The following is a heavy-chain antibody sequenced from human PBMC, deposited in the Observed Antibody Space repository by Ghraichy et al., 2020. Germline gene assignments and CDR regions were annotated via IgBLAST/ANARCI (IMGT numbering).Heavy chain of an antibody. Sequence: SLRLSCAASGFTFDDYAMHWVRQAPGKGLEWVSGISWNSGSIGYADSVKGRFTISRDNAKNSLYLQMNSLRAEDTALYYCAKDKGYSSSWYPFDYWGQGTLVTVSS. CDR2: ISWNSGSI. J-gene: IGHJ4*02. V-gene: IGHV3-9*01. CDR1: GFTFDDYA. CDR3: AKDKGYSSSWYPFDY. D-gene: IGHD6-13*01.